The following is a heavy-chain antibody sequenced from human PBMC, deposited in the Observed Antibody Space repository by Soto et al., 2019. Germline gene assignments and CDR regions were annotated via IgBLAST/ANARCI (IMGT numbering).Heavy chain of an antibody. J-gene: IGHJ6*02. V-gene: IGHV4-4*02. CDR3: ARMGGRNYDILTGYYMVYCYYGMDV. D-gene: IGHD3-9*01. CDR2: IYHSGST. CDR1: GGSISSSNW. Sequence: TLSLTCAVSGGSISSSNWWSWVRQPPGKGLEWNGEIYHSGSTNYNPSLKSRVTISVDKSKNQFSLKLSSVTAADTAVYYCARMGGRNYDILTGYYMVYCYYGMDVWGQGTTVTVSS.